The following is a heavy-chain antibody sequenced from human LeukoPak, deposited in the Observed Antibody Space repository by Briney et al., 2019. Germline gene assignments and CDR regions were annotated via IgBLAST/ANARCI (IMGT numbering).Heavy chain of an antibody. Sequence: SETLSLTCTVSGGSVSSNGYFWNWIRQPPGKGLEWIGYIYNRGSTNYNPSLKSRVTISVDTSKNQFSLKLSSVTAADTAVYYCARGRDGYNFDYWGQGTLVTVSS. CDR3: ARGRDGYNFDY. V-gene: IGHV4-61*08. CDR1: GGSVSSNGYF. D-gene: IGHD5-24*01. CDR2: IYNRGST. J-gene: IGHJ4*02.